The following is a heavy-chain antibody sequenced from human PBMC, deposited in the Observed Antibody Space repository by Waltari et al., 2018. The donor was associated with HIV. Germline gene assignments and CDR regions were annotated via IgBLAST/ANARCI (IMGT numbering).Heavy chain of an antibody. V-gene: IGHV3-7*01. D-gene: IGHD3-10*01. Sequence: PPGGSLRLSCEASGFTFSSYWMSWVRQAPGKGLEWVANIKQDGSEKYYVESVKGRFTMSRDNAKKSVYLQMNMLRAEDTAVYYCTRDRRDYYGSGSHNWFDPWGQGILVAVSS. CDR2: IKQDGSEK. CDR1: GFTFSSYW. CDR3: TRDRRDYYGSGSHNWFDP. J-gene: IGHJ5*02.